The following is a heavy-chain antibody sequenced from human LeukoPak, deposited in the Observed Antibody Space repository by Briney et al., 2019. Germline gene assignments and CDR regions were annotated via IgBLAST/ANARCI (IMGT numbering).Heavy chain of an antibody. CDR1: GGSISSYY. J-gene: IGHJ6*03. D-gene: IGHD3-10*01. CDR3: ARLRPGRSYYYMDV. CDR2: IYTSGST. V-gene: IGHV4-4*09. Sequence: SETLSLTCTVSGGSISSYYWSWIRQPPGKGLEWIGYIYTSGSTNYNPSLKSRVTISVDTSKNQFSLKLSSVTAADTAVYYCARLRPGRSYYYMDVWGKGTTVTVSS.